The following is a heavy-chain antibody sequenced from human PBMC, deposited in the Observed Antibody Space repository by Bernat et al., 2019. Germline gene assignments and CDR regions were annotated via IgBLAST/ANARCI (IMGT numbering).Heavy chain of an antibody. D-gene: IGHD3-3*01. CDR2: IWYDGSNK. Sequence: QVQLVESGGGVVQPGRSLRLSCAASGFTFSSYGMHWVRQAPGKGLEWVAVIWYDGSNKYYADSVKGRFTISRDNSKNTLYLQMNSLRAEDTAVYYCARGGVVPYPLYYGMDVWGQGTTVTVSS. J-gene: IGHJ6*02. CDR3: ARGGVVPYPLYYGMDV. CDR1: GFTFSSYG. V-gene: IGHV3-33*01.